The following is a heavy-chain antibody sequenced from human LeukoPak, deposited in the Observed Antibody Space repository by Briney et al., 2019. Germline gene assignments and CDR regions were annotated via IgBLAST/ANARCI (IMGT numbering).Heavy chain of an antibody. Sequence: GGSLRLSCAVSGFTFSSEAMGWVRQLPGGGLEWVSTMSPAGGTTYYAESMKGRFTISRDNSKSTLYLQMNSLRVEDTAVFYCARGSLGSSTSSDCCPLDYWGQGALVTVSS. V-gene: IGHV3-23*01. D-gene: IGHD2-21*01. J-gene: IGHJ4*02. CDR1: GFTFSSEA. CDR2: MSPAGGTT. CDR3: ARGSLGSSTSSDCCPLDY.